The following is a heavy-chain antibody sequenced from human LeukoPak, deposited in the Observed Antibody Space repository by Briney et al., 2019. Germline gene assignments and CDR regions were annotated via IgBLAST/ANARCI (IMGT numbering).Heavy chain of an antibody. V-gene: IGHV5-51*01. Sequence: GESLKISCKGSGYSFTTYWIGWVRQMPGKGLEWVGIIYPGDSDTRYSPSFQGQVTISADKSISTAYLQWSSLKASDTAIYYCAKEGPGTHTAFAYWGQGTQVTVSS. J-gene: IGHJ4*02. CDR1: GYSFTTYW. D-gene: IGHD5-18*01. CDR3: AKEGPGTHTAFAY. CDR2: IYPGDSDT.